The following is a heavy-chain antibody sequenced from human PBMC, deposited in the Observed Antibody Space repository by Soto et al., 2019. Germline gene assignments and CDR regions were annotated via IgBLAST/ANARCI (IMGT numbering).Heavy chain of an antibody. CDR2: INHSGST. Sequence: QVQLQQWGAGLFKPSETLSLTCAVYGGSFSGYYWSWIRQPPGKGLEYIGEINHSGSTNYNPSLKRRVTISVDTSKNQFSLKLSSVTAADTAVYYCARSYGGNSGTFDFWGQGTLVTVSS. D-gene: IGHD4-17*01. CDR3: ARSYGGNSGTFDF. J-gene: IGHJ4*02. V-gene: IGHV4-34*01. CDR1: GGSFSGYY.